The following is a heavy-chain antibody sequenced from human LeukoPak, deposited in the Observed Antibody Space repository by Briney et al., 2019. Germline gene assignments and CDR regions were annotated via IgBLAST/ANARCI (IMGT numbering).Heavy chain of an antibody. CDR1: GGSISSGGHY. Sequence: PSQTLSLTCTVSGGSISSGGHYWSWLRHPPGKGLEWIGYIYHTGVTYFNPSLKSRVTISVDRSKNQSSLKLSSVTVADTAFYYCARRVGWAFDYWGQGTLVTVSS. CDR3: ARRVGWAFDY. CDR2: IYHTGVT. J-gene: IGHJ4*02. D-gene: IGHD6-19*01. V-gene: IGHV4-30-2*01.